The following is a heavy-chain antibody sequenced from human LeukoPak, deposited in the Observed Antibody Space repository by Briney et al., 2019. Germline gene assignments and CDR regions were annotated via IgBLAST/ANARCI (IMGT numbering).Heavy chain of an antibody. CDR3: AKAQGTLWAAFDY. CDR2: ISYDGSDK. V-gene: IGHV3-30*18. J-gene: IGHJ4*02. D-gene: IGHD3-10*01. Sequence: PGRSLRLSCAASGFTFSIYGMHWVRQAPGKGLEWVAVISYDGSDKYYTDSVKGRFTISRDNSKNTLYLQMNSLRADDTAVYYCAKAQGTLWAAFDYWGQGTLVTVSS. CDR1: GFTFSIYG.